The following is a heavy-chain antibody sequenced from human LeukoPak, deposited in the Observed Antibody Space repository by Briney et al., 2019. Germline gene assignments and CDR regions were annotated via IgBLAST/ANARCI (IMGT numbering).Heavy chain of an antibody. J-gene: IGHJ4*02. CDR1: GFAFSAYE. CDR3: TTLGYHLDS. CDR2: ISGSDTTT. V-gene: IGHV3-48*03. Sequence: TGGSLGLSCLASGFAFSAYEMNWVRQAPGRGLEWVSYISGSDTTTYHADSVRGRFTIFRDNAKNSLYLQMNSLRAEDTALYYCTTLGYHLDSWGQGTLVTVSS. D-gene: IGHD3-22*01.